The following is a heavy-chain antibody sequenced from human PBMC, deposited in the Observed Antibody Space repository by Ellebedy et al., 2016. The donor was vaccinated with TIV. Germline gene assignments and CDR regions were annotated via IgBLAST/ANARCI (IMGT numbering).Heavy chain of an antibody. J-gene: IGHJ5*02. CDR2: ISGSGGST. CDR3: ANEAYCGGDCYPRWFDP. D-gene: IGHD2-21*02. V-gene: IGHV3-23*01. Sequence: PGGSLRLSCAASGFTFSSYAMSWVRQAPGKGLEWVSAISGSGGSTYYADSVKGRFTISRDNSKNTLYLQMNSLRAEDTAVYYCANEAYCGGDCYPRWFDPWGQGTLVTVSS. CDR1: GFTFSSYA.